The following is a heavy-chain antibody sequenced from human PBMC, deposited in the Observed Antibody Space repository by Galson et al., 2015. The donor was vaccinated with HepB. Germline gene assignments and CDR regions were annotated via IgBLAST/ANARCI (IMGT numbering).Heavy chain of an antibody. V-gene: IGHV1-2*02. D-gene: IGHD6-6*01. CDR1: GYTFTDYY. CDR3: ARDRHMAARRISNY. CDR2: INPNGGGR. J-gene: IGHJ4*02. Sequence: SVKVSCKASGYTFTDYYIHWVRQAPGQGLEWMGWINPNGGGRNYALKFQGRVTMTRDTSISTAYMELSSLRSDDTAVYYCARDRHMAARRISNYWGQGTLVTVYS.